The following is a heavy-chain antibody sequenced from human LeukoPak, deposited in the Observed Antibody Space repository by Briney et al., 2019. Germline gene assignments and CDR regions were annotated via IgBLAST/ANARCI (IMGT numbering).Heavy chain of an antibody. CDR1: GGSISSSSYY. CDR2: IYYSGST. CDR3: ARLWFDSGYDPFADY. J-gene: IGHJ4*02. Sequence: SETLSFTCTVSGGSISSSSYYWGWIRQPPGKGLEWIGSIYYSGSTYYNPSLKSRVTISVDTSKNQFSLKLSSVTAADTAVYYCARLWFDSGYDPFADYWGQGTLVTVSS. V-gene: IGHV4-39*01. D-gene: IGHD5-12*01.